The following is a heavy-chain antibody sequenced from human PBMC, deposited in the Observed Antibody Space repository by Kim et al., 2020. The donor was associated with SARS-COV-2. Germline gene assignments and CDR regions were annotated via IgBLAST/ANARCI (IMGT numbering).Heavy chain of an antibody. CDR1: GFTFSSYA. CDR2: ISASGSTA. J-gene: IGHJ4*02. D-gene: IGHD6-19*01. Sequence: GGSLRLSCEVSGFTFSSYAMTWVRQAPGKGLEWVAAISASGSTANYADSVKGRFTISRDNSKNTLYLQMNSLRAEDTAIYYCAKELLYSSGWSPFHYWGQGTLVTVSS. V-gene: IGHV3-23*01. CDR3: AKELLYSSGWSPFHY.